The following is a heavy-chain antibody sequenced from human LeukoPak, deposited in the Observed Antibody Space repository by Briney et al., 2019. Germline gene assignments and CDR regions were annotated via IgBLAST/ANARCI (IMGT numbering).Heavy chain of an antibody. D-gene: IGHD2-8*01. CDR3: TSGGMVSGDY. J-gene: IGHJ4*01. V-gene: IGHV4-59*01. CDR2: IYYSGST. Sequence: SETLSLTCTVSGGSINSYYWSWIRQPPGGGLEWIGYIYYSGSTNYNPSLKSRVTISRDTSKDQFSLKLRSVTAADTAVYYCTSGGMVSGDYWGHGTLVTVSS. CDR1: GGSINSYY.